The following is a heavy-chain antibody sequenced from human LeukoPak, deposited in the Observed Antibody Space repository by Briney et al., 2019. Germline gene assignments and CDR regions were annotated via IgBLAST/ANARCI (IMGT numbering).Heavy chain of an antibody. D-gene: IGHD4-17*01. CDR2: IFGGGDT. CDR1: GFSVSNNY. Sequence: GGSLRLSCAGSGFSVSNNYMSWVRQVPGKGLEWVSVIFGGGDTYYSDSVKGRFTISRDNSKNTLYLQMNSLRGDDTAVYHCARDWNGDYCFEDWGQGTLVTVSS. CDR3: ARDWNGDYCFED. V-gene: IGHV3-66*02. J-gene: IGHJ4*02.